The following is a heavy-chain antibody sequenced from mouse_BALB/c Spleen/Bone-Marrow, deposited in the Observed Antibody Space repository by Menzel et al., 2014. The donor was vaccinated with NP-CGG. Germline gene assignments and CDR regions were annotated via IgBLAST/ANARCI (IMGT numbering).Heavy chain of an antibody. CDR1: GYSFTAYN. CDR2: IDPYYGCT. J-gene: IGHJ3*01. Sequence: EVQRVESGPELEKPGASVKISCKASGYSFTAYNMNWVKQSNGKSLEWIGNIDPYYGCTSYNQKFKGKATLTVDKSSSTAYMQLKSLTSEDSAVYYCAREGIHYPFAYWGQGTLVTVSA. V-gene: IGHV1S135*01. D-gene: IGHD1-2*01. CDR3: AREGIHYPFAY.